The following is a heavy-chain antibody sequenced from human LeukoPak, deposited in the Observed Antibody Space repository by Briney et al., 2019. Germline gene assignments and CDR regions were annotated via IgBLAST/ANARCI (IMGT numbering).Heavy chain of an antibody. D-gene: IGHD3-22*01. Sequence: GGSLRLSCAASGFTFSSYGMHWVRQAPGKGLEWVAFIRYEGSHKYYADSVKGRFTISRDNSKNTLYLQMNSLRAEDTAVYYCAKDQRDHSSGYYYAGGRYFDYWGRGTLVTVSS. CDR1: GFTFSSYG. V-gene: IGHV3-30*02. J-gene: IGHJ4*02. CDR2: IRYEGSHK. CDR3: AKDQRDHSSGYYYAGGRYFDY.